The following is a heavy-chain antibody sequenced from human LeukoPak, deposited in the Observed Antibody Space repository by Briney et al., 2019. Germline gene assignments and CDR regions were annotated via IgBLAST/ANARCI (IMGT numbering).Heavy chain of an antibody. CDR1: GGSISSGGYY. V-gene: IGHV4-31*03. J-gene: IGHJ3*02. D-gene: IGHD6-19*01. CDR3: ARGPGYSSGRGAFDI. Sequence: SETLPLTCTVSGGSISSGGYYWSWIRQHPGKGLEWIGYIYYSGSTYYNPSLKSRVTISVDTSKNQFSLKLSSVSAADTAVYYCARGPGYSSGRGAFDIWGQGTMVTVSS. CDR2: IYYSGST.